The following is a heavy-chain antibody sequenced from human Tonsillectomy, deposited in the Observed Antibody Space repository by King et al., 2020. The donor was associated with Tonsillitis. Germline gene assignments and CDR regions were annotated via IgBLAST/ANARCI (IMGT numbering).Heavy chain of an antibody. CDR3: ARQPGDLRNFDS. CDR1: GYSFTNYW. CDR2: IAASASST. V-gene: IGHV5-51*01. Sequence: QLVQSGAEVKKPGESLKISCKGSGYSFTNYWIGWVRQMPGKGLAWLGMIAASASSTPYRPSLKGKVTISADNTISTAYLQWGSLKASDTAIYYCARQPGDLRNFDSWGQGALVSVSS. J-gene: IGHJ4*02.